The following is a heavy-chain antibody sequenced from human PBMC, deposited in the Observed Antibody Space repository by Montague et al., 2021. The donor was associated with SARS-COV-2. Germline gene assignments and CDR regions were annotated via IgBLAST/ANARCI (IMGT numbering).Heavy chain of an antibody. V-gene: IGHV4-34*01. J-gene: IGHJ6*02. CDR1: GTSFTDHY. CDR3: ARGVRVANRPDRFSYSLDV. CDR2: IHHGGNT. D-gene: IGHD3-3*01. Sequence: SETLSLTCDVNGTSFTDHYWTWLRQSPGGGLEWIGEIHHGGNTNYNPSLRSRVTISIDTSKPHSSLRLYSMAAADTAVYYCARGVRVANRPDRFSYSLDVWGRGTAVIVTS.